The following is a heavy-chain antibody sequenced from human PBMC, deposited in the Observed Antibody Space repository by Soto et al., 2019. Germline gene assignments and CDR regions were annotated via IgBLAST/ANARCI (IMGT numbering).Heavy chain of an antibody. CDR2: ISYAGSNK. J-gene: IGHJ4*02. V-gene: IGHV3-30*18. CDR1: GFTFSSYG. Sequence: QVQLVESGGGVVQPGRSLRLSCAASGFTFSSYGMHWVRQAPGKGLEWVAGISYAGSNKYYADSVKGRFTISRDNSKNTLYLQMNRLSAEDTAVYYCAKDSSPPSVLRYFDSNPEYWGQGTLVTVSS. CDR3: AKDSSPPSVLRYFDSNPEY. D-gene: IGHD3-9*01.